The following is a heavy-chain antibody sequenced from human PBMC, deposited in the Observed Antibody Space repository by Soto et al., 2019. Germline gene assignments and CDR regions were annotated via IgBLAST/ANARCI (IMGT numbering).Heavy chain of an antibody. J-gene: IGHJ4*02. CDR1: GGSFSGYY. CDR3: VRVDDF. V-gene: IGHV4-34*01. CDR2: INHSGST. Sequence: PSETLSLTCAVYGGSFSGYYWSWIRQPPGKGLEWIGEINHSGSTNYNPSLESRVTISLDTSKDQFSLKLSSVTAADTAVYYCVRVDDFWGQGTLVTVSS.